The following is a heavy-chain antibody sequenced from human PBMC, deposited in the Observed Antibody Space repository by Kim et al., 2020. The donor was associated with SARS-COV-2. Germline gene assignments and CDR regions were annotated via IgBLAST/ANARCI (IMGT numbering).Heavy chain of an antibody. D-gene: IGHD2-2*03. CDR2: INHSGGT. CDR3: ARGRRLWGPVGYYHVSFGMDV. V-gene: IGHV4-34*01. Sequence: SETLSLTCAVYGESSSGYFWTWIRQSPGKGLEWIGEINHSGGTNYNPSLKSRVTISMSTSKNQFSLELTSVSGADTAIYFCARGRRLWGPVGYYHVSFGMDVWGHGTSVTVSS. J-gene: IGHJ6*02. CDR1: GESSSGYF.